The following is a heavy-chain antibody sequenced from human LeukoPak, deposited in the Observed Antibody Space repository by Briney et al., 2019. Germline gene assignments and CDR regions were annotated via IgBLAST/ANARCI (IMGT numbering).Heavy chain of an antibody. J-gene: IGHJ4*02. Sequence: GGSLRLSCAASGFTFSSYGMHWVRQAPGKGLEWVAVISYDGSNKYYADSVKGRFTISRDNSKNTLYLQMNSLRAEDTAVYYCAKPLKGIAAADDYWGQGTLVTVSS. V-gene: IGHV3-30*18. CDR2: ISYDGSNK. D-gene: IGHD6-13*01. CDR1: GFTFSSYG. CDR3: AKPLKGIAAADDY.